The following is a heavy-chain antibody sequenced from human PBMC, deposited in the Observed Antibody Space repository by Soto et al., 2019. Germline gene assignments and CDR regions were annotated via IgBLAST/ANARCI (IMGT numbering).Heavy chain of an antibody. J-gene: IGHJ6*02. V-gene: IGHV1-46*01. CDR1: GYTFTSYY. CDR2: INPSDGNT. D-gene: IGHD3-16*01. CDR3: ARMGVTTRPYYYYYYGMDV. Sequence: GASVKVSCKASGYTFTSYYLHWVQQAPGQGLEWMGIINPSDGNTNYAQKLQGRVTMTTDTSTSTAYMELRSLRSDDTAVYYCARMGVTTRPYYYYYYGMDVWGQGTTVTVSS.